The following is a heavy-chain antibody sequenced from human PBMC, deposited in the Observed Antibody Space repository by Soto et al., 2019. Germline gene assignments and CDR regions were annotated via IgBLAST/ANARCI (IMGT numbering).Heavy chain of an antibody. J-gene: IGHJ4*02. V-gene: IGHV3-21*01. CDR2: ISITGNYK. CDR1: GFTFSSFN. D-gene: IGHD2-15*01. Sequence: EVQLVESGGGLVQPGGSLRLSCAASGFTFSSFNIDWVRQAPGKGLEWVSSISITGNYKYYADSLKGRFTISRDNAQNLLFLQMDSLRPEDTAVYYCASRRLGYCTGGTCPEFWGQGTLVTVTS. CDR3: ASRRLGYCTGGTCPEF.